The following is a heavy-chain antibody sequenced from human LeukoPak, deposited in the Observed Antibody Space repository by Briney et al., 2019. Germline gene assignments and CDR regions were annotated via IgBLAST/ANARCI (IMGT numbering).Heavy chain of an antibody. Sequence: GESLKISCTGSGYSFTSYWIGWVRQMPGKGLEWMGIIYPGDSDTRYSPSFQGQVTISADKSISTAYLQWSSLKASDTAMYYCARHGPQRYDFWSGYYTRGYYYYGMDVWGQGTTVTVSS. D-gene: IGHD3-3*01. CDR1: GYSFTSYW. CDR2: IYPGDSDT. J-gene: IGHJ6*02. CDR3: ARHGPQRYDFWSGYYTRGYYYYGMDV. V-gene: IGHV5-51*01.